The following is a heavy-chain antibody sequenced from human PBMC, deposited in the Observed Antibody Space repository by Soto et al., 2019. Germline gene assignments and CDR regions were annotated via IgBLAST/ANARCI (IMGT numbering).Heavy chain of an antibody. CDR1: GYTFTSYY. D-gene: IGHD2-2*01. J-gene: IGHJ6*02. CDR2: INPNSGGT. CDR3: ARDKILKGVPAADHYYYYGMDV. V-gene: IGHV1-2*04. Sequence: ASVKVSCKASGYTFTSYYMHWVRQAPGQGLEWMGWINPNSGGTNYAQKFQGWVTMTRDTSISTAYMELSRLRSDDTAVYYCARDKILKGVPAADHYYYYGMDVWGQGTTVTVSS.